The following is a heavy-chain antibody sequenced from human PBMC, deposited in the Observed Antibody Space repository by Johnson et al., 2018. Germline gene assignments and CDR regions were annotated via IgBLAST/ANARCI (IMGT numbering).Heavy chain of an antibody. V-gene: IGHV1-69*12. J-gene: IGHJ6*02. CDR3: ARGASWSGDYDYYGMDV. CDR1: GGTFSSYA. CDR2: IIPIFGTA. D-gene: IGHD3-3*01. Sequence: QVQLVQSGAEVKKPGSSVKVSCKASGGTFSSYAISWVRQATGQGLEWMGGIIPIFGTANYAQKFQGRVTITADESTSTAYMELSSLRSEDTAVYYCARGASWSGDYDYYGMDVWGQGTTVTVYS.